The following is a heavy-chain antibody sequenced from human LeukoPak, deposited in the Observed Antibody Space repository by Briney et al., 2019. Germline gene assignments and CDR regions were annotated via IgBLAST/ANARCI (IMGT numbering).Heavy chain of an antibody. CDR2: ISWNSGSI. CDR3: AKSTGNYYYYGMDV. V-gene: IGHV3-9*01. J-gene: IGHJ6*02. D-gene: IGHD4-11*01. CDR1: GFTFDDYA. Sequence: SLRLSCAASGFTFDDYAMHWVRQAPGKGLEWVSGISWNSGSIGYADSVKGRFTISRDNAKNSLYLQMNSLRAEDTALYYCAKSTGNYYYYGMDVWGQGTTVTVSS.